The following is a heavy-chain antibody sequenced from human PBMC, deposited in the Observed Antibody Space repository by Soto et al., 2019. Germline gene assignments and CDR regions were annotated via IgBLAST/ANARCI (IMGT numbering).Heavy chain of an antibody. J-gene: IGHJ5*02. Sequence: SVKVSCKASGGTFSSYAISWVRQAPGQGLEWMGGIIPIFGTANYAQKFQGRVTITADESTSTAYMELSSLRSEDTAVYYCARARVAKLESAAGPRGRWFDPWGQGTLVTVSS. CDR2: IIPIFGTA. CDR1: GGTFSSYA. D-gene: IGHD6-13*01. CDR3: ARARVAKLESAAGPRGRWFDP. V-gene: IGHV1-69*13.